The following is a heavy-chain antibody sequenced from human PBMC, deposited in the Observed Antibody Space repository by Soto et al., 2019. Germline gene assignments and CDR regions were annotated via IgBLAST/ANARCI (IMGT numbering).Heavy chain of an antibody. V-gene: IGHV4-4*07. CDR3: ARYCNNSDCRHLYYFDY. CDR2: IYTSGTT. D-gene: IGHD2-8*01. J-gene: IGHJ4*02. Sequence: XETLSLTCTVAGCSISGYYWNWIRQPAGKGLEWIGRIYTSGTTNYNPPLKSRVTMSVDTSKNQFSLKLSSMTAADTAVYYCARYCNNSDCRHLYYFDYWGLGTLVTVSS. CDR1: GCSISGYY.